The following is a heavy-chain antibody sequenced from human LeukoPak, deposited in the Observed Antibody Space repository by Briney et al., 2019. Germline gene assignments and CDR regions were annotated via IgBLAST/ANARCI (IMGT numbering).Heavy chain of an antibody. D-gene: IGHD3-22*01. Sequence: GGALRLSCEASGFSMSVYWMSWVRQAPGKGLEWVGNIKQDGSERNYVDSVKGRFTISRDNAKKSLYLQMNSLRAEDTAVYYCARDWGAYYHFFDYWGQGTLVTVSS. CDR1: GFSMSVYW. CDR3: ARDWGAYYHFFDY. J-gene: IGHJ4*02. CDR2: IKQDGSER. V-gene: IGHV3-7*01.